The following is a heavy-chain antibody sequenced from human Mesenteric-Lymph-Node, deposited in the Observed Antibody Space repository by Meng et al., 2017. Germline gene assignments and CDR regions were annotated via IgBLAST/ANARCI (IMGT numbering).Heavy chain of an antibody. D-gene: IGHD3-22*01. Sequence: ASLKVSCKASGYTFTGYYMHWVRQPPGQGLEWMGIINPSGGSTSYAQKFQGRVTMIRDTSTSTVYMELSSLRSEDTAVYYCAITRYHSGSGYFEFGYWGQGTLVTVSS. J-gene: IGHJ4*02. CDR3: AITRYHSGSGYFEFGY. CDR1: GYTFTGYY. V-gene: IGHV1-46*01. CDR2: INPSGGST.